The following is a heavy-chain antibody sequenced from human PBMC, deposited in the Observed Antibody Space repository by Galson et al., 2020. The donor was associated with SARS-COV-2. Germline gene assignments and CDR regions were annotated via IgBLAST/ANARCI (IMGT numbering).Heavy chain of an antibody. J-gene: IGHJ4*02. Sequence: GGSLRLSCTASGFTFGDYAMSWFRQAPGKGLEWVGFIRSKAYGGTTEYAASVKGRFTISRDDSKSIAYLQMNSLKTEDTAVYYCTRHDFWSGRIPDYWGQGTLVTVSS. CDR2: IRSKAYGGTT. V-gene: IGHV3-49*03. D-gene: IGHD3-3*01. CDR3: TRHDFWSGRIPDY. CDR1: GFTFGDYA.